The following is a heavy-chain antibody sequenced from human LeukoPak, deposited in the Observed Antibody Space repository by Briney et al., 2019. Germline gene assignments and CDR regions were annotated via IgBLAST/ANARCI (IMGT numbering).Heavy chain of an antibody. CDR1: GFTFISYG. Sequence: PGRSLRLSCAASGFTFISYGMHWGRQAPGKGLEGVAVISYDGSNKYYADSVKGRFTISRDNSKNTLYLQMNSLRAEDTAVYYCAKVLGGYQQSAGDIWGQGTMVTVSS. J-gene: IGHJ3*02. CDR3: AKVLGGYQQSAGDI. D-gene: IGHD5-12*01. V-gene: IGHV3-30*18. CDR2: ISYDGSNK.